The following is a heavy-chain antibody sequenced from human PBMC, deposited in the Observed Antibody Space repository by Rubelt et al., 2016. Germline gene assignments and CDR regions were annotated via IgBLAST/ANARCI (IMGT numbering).Heavy chain of an antibody. CDR2: INPNSGGT. CDR1: GYTFTGYY. Sequence: QVQLVQSGAEVKKPGASVKVSCKASGYTFTGYYMHWVRQAPGQGLEWMGWINPNSGGTNYAQKFQGRVTMTRDTSISTAYMELSMLRSEDTAVDYWARDGDYYDSDQSAFDIWGQGTMVTVSS. V-gene: IGHV1-2*02. J-gene: IGHJ3*02. CDR3: ARDGDYYDSDQSAFDI. D-gene: IGHD3-22*01.